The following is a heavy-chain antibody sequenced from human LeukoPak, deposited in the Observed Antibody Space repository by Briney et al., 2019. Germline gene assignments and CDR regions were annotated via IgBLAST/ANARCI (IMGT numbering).Heavy chain of an antibody. CDR2: IYDSGSA. CDR3: ARVLQNYYHLDV. V-gene: IGHV4-59*11. J-gene: IGHJ6*03. D-gene: IGHD3-3*01. CDR1: GVSINSHY. Sequence: SETLSLTCTVSGVSINSHYWSWIRQPPGKGLEWIGFIYDSGSANYRSALESRVTMTLDTSKNQFSLKLNSVTAADTAVYYCARVLQNYYHLDVWGKGTTVTVSS.